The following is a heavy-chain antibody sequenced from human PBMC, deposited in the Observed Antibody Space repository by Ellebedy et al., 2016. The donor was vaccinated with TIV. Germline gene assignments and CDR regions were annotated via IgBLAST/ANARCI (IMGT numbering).Heavy chain of an antibody. D-gene: IGHD1-26*01. CDR2: ISAYNGNT. Sequence: AASVTVSCKASGYTFTSYYIHWLRQAPGQGLEWMGWISAYNGNTYYAQSLQGRVTMTADTSTSPSYMELKRLTSDDTAVYYCARRGRKVGASDYWGQGTLVTVSS. CDR1: GYTFTSYY. J-gene: IGHJ4*02. CDR3: ARRGRKVGASDY. V-gene: IGHV1-18*04.